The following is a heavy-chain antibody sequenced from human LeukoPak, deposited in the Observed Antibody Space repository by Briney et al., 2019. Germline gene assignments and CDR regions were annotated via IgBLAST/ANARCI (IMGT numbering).Heavy chain of an antibody. J-gene: IGHJ4*02. CDR1: GFIFSSYA. Sequence: GGSLRLSCEASGFIFSSYAINWVRQAPGKGLEWVSSISSSSGYIYYADSVKGRFTISRDNAKNSLYLQMNSLRAEDTAVYYCARVPSDYWGQGTLVTVSS. CDR2: ISSSSGYI. V-gene: IGHV3-21*06. CDR3: ARVPSDY.